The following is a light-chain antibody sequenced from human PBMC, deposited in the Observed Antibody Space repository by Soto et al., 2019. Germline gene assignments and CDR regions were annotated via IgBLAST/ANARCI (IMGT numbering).Light chain of an antibody. CDR3: CSYTSISTYV. J-gene: IGLJ1*01. V-gene: IGLV2-14*01. CDR1: SSDVGGYNY. Sequence: SALTQPASVSGSPGQSITISCTGTSSDVGGYNYVSWYQQHPGKAPKLMIYEVTNRPSGVSYRFSGSKSGNTASLTISGLQAEDEADYYCCSYTSISTYVFGTGTKVTVL. CDR2: EVT.